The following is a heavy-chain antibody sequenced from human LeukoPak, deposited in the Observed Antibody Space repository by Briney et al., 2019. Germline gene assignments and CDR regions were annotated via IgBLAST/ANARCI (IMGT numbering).Heavy chain of an antibody. Sequence: GSLRLSCAASGFTFSSYGMHWVRQAPGKGLEWVAFIRYDGSNKYYADSVKGRFTISRDNSKNTLYLQMNSLRAEDTAVYYCAKGYCSSTSCPHPFDPWGQGTLVTVSS. D-gene: IGHD2-2*01. CDR1: GFTFSSYG. V-gene: IGHV3-30*02. J-gene: IGHJ5*02. CDR2: IRYDGSNK. CDR3: AKGYCSSTSCPHPFDP.